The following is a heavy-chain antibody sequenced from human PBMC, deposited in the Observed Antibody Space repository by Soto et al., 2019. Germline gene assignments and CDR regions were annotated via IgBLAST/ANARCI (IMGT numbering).Heavy chain of an antibody. CDR2: INKNGGEK. CDR1: GFTFSSYS. V-gene: IGHV3-7*01. D-gene: IGHD3-22*01. Sequence: EVQLVESGGGLVQPGGSLRLSCAASGFTFSSYSMSWVRQAPGKGLEWVANINKNGGEKYYVDSVKGRFTISRDNAKNSLYLQMNSLRAEDTAVYYCARDPPYYYDSSGYYYYYYGMDVWGQGTTVTVSS. CDR3: ARDPPYYYDSSGYYYYYYGMDV. J-gene: IGHJ6*02.